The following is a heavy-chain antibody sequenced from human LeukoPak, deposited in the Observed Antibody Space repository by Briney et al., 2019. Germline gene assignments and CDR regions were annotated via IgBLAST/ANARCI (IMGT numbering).Heavy chain of an antibody. D-gene: IGHD1-26*01. CDR1: GFTFSDSY. J-gene: IGHJ4*02. Sequence: GGSLRLSCAASGFTFSDSYMSWIRQAPGKGLEGVSYISPSSSYTYYADSVKGRFTVSRDNAYNSLYLQMNSLRAEDTAVYYCARIKRVGTTLYYFDFWGQGTLVTVSS. CDR2: ISPSSSYT. V-gene: IGHV3-11*03. CDR3: ARIKRVGTTLYYFDF.